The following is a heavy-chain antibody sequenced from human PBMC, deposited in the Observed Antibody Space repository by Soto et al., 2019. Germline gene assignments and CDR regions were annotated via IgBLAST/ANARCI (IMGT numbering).Heavy chain of an antibody. J-gene: IGHJ4*02. CDR3: ARQGYCSSTSCYTVDF. CDR1: GYSVTRYW. D-gene: IGHD2-2*02. V-gene: IGHV5-51*01. Sequence: GESLKLSCKGSGYSVTRYWIGWVRPLPGKGLECMGIIYPGDSNTRYSPSFQGQVTISADKSISTAYLQWSSLKASDTAMYYCARQGYCSSTSCYTVDFWGPGTLVTVS. CDR2: IYPGDSNT.